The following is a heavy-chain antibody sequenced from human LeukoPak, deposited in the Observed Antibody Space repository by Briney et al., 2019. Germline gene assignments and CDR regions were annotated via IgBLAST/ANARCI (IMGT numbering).Heavy chain of an antibody. Sequence: GASVKVSCKASGYTFTGYYMHWVRQAPGQGLEWMGRINPNSGGTNYAQKFQGRVTMTRDTSISTAYMELSRLRSDDTAVYYCARDIVLMVYAQALGYWGQGTLVTVSS. CDR3: ARDIVLMVYAQALGY. CDR1: GYTFTGYY. J-gene: IGHJ4*02. D-gene: IGHD2-8*01. CDR2: INPNSGGT. V-gene: IGHV1-2*06.